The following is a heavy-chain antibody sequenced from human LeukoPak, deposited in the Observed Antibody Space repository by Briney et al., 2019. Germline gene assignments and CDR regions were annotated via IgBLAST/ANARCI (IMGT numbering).Heavy chain of an antibody. CDR1: GFTFSSYA. CDR3: ARVSPGWIQLLNDY. J-gene: IGHJ4*02. V-gene: IGHV3-23*01. CDR2: ITGTGGST. Sequence: PGGSLRLSCAASGFTFSSYAMSWVRQAPGKGLEWVSAITGTGGSTYYVASVKGRFTVSRDNSKNTLYLQMSSLRAEDTAVYYCARVSPGWIQLLNDYWGQGTLVTVSS. D-gene: IGHD5-18*01.